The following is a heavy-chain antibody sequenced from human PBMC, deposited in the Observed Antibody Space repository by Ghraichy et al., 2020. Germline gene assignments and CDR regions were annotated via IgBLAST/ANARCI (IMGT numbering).Heavy chain of an antibody. D-gene: IGHD3-22*01. CDR1: GASLSGYY. Sequence: SETLSLTCAVSGASLSGYYWSWIRQPPGKGLEWIGEVTHRGSNNNNPSLKSRVSISVDTSKSQFSLNMTSVTAADTAVYYCARGRGTVIVAGESTTRGQFDSWGQGTLVTVSS. J-gene: IGHJ4*02. CDR2: VTHRGSN. CDR3: ARGRGTVIVAGESTTRGQFDS. V-gene: IGHV4-34*01.